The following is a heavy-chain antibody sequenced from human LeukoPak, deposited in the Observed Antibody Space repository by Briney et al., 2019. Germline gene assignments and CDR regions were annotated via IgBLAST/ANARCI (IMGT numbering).Heavy chain of an antibody. CDR3: AKVKHSDYYDSSGYYSTFDY. CDR2: ISGSGGST. J-gene: IGHJ4*02. CDR1: GFTFSSYA. V-gene: IGHV3-23*01. D-gene: IGHD3-22*01. Sequence: GGSLRLSCAASGFTFSSYAMSWVRQAPGKGLEWVSAISGSGGSTYYADSVKGRFTISRDNPKNTLYLQMNSLRAEDTAVYYCAKVKHSDYYDSSGYYSTFDYWGQGTLVTVSS.